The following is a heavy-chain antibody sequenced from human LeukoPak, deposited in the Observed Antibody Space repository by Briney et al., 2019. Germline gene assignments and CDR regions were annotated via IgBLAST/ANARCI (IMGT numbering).Heavy chain of an antibody. D-gene: IGHD6-13*01. CDR1: GFPFSSYG. J-gene: IGHJ6*02. CDR2: ISYDGVNE. Sequence: GRSLRLSCASSGFPFSSYGMHWVRQAPGKGLEWVSYISYDGVNEYYADSVKGRFTISRDNSKNTLYLQMNSLRGDDTGMYFCAKDSSTSNYYYGLDVWGQGTTVTVSS. V-gene: IGHV3-30*18. CDR3: AKDSSTSNYYYGLDV.